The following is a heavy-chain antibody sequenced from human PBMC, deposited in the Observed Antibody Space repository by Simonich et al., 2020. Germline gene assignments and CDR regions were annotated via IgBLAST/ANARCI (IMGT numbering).Heavy chain of an antibody. J-gene: IGHJ4*02. CDR1: GYTFTGYY. Sequence: QVQLVQSGAEVKKPGASVKVSCEASGYTFTGYYMHWVRQAPGQGLEWMGWINPNSGGTNYAQKVQGRVTMTRDTSISTAYMELSRLRSDDTAVYYCASSKLATIDYWGQGTLVTVSS. CDR3: ASSKLATIDY. D-gene: IGHD5-12*01. CDR2: INPNSGGT. V-gene: IGHV1-2*02.